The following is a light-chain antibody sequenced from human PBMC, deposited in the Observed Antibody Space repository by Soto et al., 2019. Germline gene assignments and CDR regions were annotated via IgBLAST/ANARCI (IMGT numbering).Light chain of an antibody. J-gene: IGKJ2*01. CDR3: HQYAFWPYT. Sequence: ETVMTQSPDTLSVSPGERATLSCRASQSVGTSLAWYQQKPGQAPRLLIYGASTRATDIPPRFSGSGSGTEFTLAIDSLQSEDFAVYYCHQYAFWPYTFGQGTKVDIK. CDR1: QSVGTS. V-gene: IGKV3-15*01. CDR2: GAS.